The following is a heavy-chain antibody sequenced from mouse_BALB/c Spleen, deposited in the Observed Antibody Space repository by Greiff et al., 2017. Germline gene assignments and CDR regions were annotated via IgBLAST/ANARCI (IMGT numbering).Heavy chain of an antibody. CDR1: GYSITSDYA. Sequence: EVKLQESGPGLVKPSQSLSLTCTVTGYSITSDYAWNWIRQFPGNKLEWMGYISYSGSTSYNPSLKSRISITRDTSKNQFFLQLNSVTTEDTATYYCARSNYLSHFDVWGAGTTVTVSS. V-gene: IGHV3-2*02. J-gene: IGHJ1*01. D-gene: IGHD2-5*01. CDR2: ISYSGST. CDR3: ARSNYLSHFDV.